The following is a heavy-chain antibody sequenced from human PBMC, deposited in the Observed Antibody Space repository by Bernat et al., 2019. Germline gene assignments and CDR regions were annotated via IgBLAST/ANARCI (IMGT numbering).Heavy chain of an antibody. CDR3: AKSSAWSHWYFDL. V-gene: IGHV3-23*01. CDR1: GFNFKNFG. D-gene: IGHD6-6*01. CDR2: ISSGGTT. J-gene: IGHJ2*01. Sequence: EMQLLESGGGLVQPGGSLRLSCAASGFNFKNFGMSWVRQAPGKGLEWVSPISSGGTTYYADSLKGRFTISRDNKNNTLYLQLNSLRVEDTAVYYCAKSSAWSHWYFDLWGRGTLVTVYS.